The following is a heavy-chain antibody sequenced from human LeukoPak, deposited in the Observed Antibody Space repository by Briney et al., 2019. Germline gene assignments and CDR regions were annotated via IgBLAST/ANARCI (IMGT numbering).Heavy chain of an antibody. J-gene: IGHJ4*02. CDR2: IYTSGST. CDR1: GGSMRGYY. Sequence: TSETLSLTCTVSGGSMRGYYWSWIRQPAGKGLEYIGRIYTSGSTNYNPSLKSRVTMSVDTSNNQFSLKLSSVTAADTAVYYCARGPTTVTRAFDYWGQGTLVTVSS. D-gene: IGHD4-17*01. CDR3: ARGPTTVTRAFDY. V-gene: IGHV4-4*07.